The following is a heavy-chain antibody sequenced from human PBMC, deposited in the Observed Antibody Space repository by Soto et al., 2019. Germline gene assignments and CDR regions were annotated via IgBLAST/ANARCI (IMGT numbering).Heavy chain of an antibody. V-gene: IGHV3-23*01. D-gene: IGHD6-13*01. CDR2: ISGSGGST. J-gene: IGHJ6*02. Sequence: EVQLLESGGGLVQPGGSLRLSCAASGFTFSSYAMSWVRQAPGKGLEWVSAISGSGGSTYYAGSVKGRFTISRDNSKNTLYLQMNSLRAEDTAVYYCAKVLGAAAGTKSYYYYGMDVWGQGTTVTVSS. CDR1: GFTFSSYA. CDR3: AKVLGAAAGTKSYYYYGMDV.